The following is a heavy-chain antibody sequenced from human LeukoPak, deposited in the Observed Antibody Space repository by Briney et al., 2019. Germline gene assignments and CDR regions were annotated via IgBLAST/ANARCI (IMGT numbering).Heavy chain of an antibody. CDR3: AKGYCGGDCYTDY. CDR2: ISGSGGST. CDR1: GFTFSRYA. V-gene: IGHV3-23*01. D-gene: IGHD2-21*02. Sequence: PGGSLRLSCAASGFTFSRYAMSWVRQAPGKGLEWVSGISGSGGSTYYADSVKGRFTISRDNSKNTLYLQMNSLRAEDTAVYYCAKGYCGGDCYTDYWGQGTLVTVSS. J-gene: IGHJ4*02.